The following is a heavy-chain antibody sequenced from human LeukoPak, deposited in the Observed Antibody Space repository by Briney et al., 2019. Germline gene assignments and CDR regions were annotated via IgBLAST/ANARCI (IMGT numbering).Heavy chain of an antibody. Sequence: SETLSLTCTVSGGSIGSGYYWAWIRQPPGKGLEWIGSIHYGGTTHYNPSLQSRVTISADTSKNQFALDLRSVTAADTAVYYCTRDIGDFASDFWGQGTLVTVSS. CDR1: GGSIGSGYY. J-gene: IGHJ4*02. D-gene: IGHD2-21*02. CDR3: TRDIGDFASDF. CDR2: IHYGGTT. V-gene: IGHV4-39*01.